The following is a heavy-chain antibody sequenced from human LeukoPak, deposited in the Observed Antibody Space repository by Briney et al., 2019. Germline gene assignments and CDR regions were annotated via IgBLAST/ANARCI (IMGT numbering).Heavy chain of an antibody. CDR3: ARVRSFIVGATRKYYGMDV. Sequence: SETLSLTCAVSGGSISSGGYSWSWIRQPPGKGLEWIGYIYHSGSTYYNPSLKSRVTISVDRSKNQFSLKLSSVTAADTAVYYCARVRSFIVGATRKYYGMDVWGQGTTVTVSS. CDR1: GGSISSGGYS. D-gene: IGHD1-26*01. J-gene: IGHJ6*02. V-gene: IGHV4-30-2*01. CDR2: IYHSGST.